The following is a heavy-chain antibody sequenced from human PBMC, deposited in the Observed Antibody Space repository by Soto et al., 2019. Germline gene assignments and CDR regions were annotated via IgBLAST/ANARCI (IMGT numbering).Heavy chain of an antibody. J-gene: IGHJ4*02. CDR1: VDSVSSNTAA. V-gene: IGHV6-1*01. D-gene: IGHD6-19*01. Sequence: SRTLSLTCAISVDSVSSNTAAWNWIRSSPSRGLEWLGRTYYRSNWRHDYAVSVKSRITVNPDTSKNHFSLQLNSVTPDDTAVYYCARGVAGSGFDLWGQGPLVTVSP. CDR2: TYYRSNWRH. CDR3: ARGVAGSGFDL.